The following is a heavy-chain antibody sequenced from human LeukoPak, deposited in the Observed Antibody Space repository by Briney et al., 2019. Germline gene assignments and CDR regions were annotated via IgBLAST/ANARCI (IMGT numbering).Heavy chain of an antibody. CDR2: ISYDGSNK. Sequence: GGSLRLSCAASGFTFSSYAMHWVRQAPGKGLEWVAVISYDGSNKYYADSVKGRFTISRDNSKNTLYLQMNSLRAEDTAVYYCAKALAYYYDSSGSTENYFDYWGQGTLVTVSS. J-gene: IGHJ4*02. CDR3: AKALAYYYDSSGSTENYFDY. D-gene: IGHD3-22*01. V-gene: IGHV3-30-3*01. CDR1: GFTFSSYA.